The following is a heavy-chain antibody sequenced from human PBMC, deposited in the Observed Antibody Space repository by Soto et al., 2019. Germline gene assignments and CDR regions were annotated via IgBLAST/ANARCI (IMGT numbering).Heavy chain of an antibody. J-gene: IGHJ4*02. Sequence: EVQLVESGGGLAKPGGSLRLSCAASGFTFSSYTMKWVRQAPGKGLEWVSSISRSSSYIYFADSVKGRFTISRDNAKTSLYLQMNSLRAEDTAVYYCGSATGAYWGQGTLVTVSS. CDR3: GSATGAY. CDR2: ISRSSSYI. V-gene: IGHV3-21*01. D-gene: IGHD2-15*01. CDR1: GFTFSSYT.